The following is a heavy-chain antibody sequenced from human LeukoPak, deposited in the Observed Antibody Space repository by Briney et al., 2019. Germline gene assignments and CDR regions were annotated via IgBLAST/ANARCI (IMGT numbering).Heavy chain of an antibody. D-gene: IGHD3-22*01. CDR2: IYYSGST. Sequence: PSQTLSLTCTVSGGSISSGDYYWSWIRQHPGKGLEWIGYIYYSGSTYYNPSLKSRVTISVDTSKNQFSLKLSSVTAADTAVYYCARTRPPYTYYYDSSGYPYFDYWGQGTLVTVSS. V-gene: IGHV4-31*03. J-gene: IGHJ4*02. CDR3: ARTRPPYTYYYDSSGYPYFDY. CDR1: GGSISSGDYY.